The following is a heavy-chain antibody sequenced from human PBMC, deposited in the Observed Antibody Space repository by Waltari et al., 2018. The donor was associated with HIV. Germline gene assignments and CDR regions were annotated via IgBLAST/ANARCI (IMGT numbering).Heavy chain of an antibody. J-gene: IGHJ5*02. CDR3: AREGERAAAATRDWFDP. CDR1: GGSISSSSYY. CDR2: IYYSGST. D-gene: IGHD6-13*01. V-gene: IGHV4-39*07. Sequence: QLQLQESGPGLVKPSETLSLTCTVSGGSISSSSYYWGWIRQPPGKGLEWIGSIYYSGSTYYNPSLKSRVTISVDTSKNQFSLKLSSVTAADTAVYYCAREGERAAAATRDWFDPWGQGTLVTVSS.